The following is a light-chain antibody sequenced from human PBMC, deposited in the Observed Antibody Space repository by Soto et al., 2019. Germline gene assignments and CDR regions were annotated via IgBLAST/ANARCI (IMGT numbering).Light chain of an antibody. J-gene: IGKJ1*01. V-gene: IGKV1-5*03. CDR1: QIINTW. CDR3: QQYKTYPQT. Sequence: DLQMTQSPSVLSASVGERVTITCRASQIINTWLAWYQHKPGKAPNLLIYQASSLESGVPSRFSGSGSGTDFTLTISNLQPDDFATYYCQQYKTYPQTFGQGTKVEIK. CDR2: QAS.